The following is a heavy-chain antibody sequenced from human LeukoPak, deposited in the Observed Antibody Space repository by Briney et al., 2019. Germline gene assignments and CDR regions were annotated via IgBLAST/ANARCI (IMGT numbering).Heavy chain of an antibody. D-gene: IGHD3-9*01. CDR3: ARERPSYYDILTGYYPRSLPYYFDY. CDR1: GGSFSGYY. V-gene: IGHV4-34*01. J-gene: IGHJ4*02. Sequence: SETLSLTCAVYGGSFSGYYWSWIRQPPGKGLEWIGEINHSGSTNYNPSLKSRVTISVDTSKNQFSLKLSSVTAADTAVYYCARERPSYYDILTGYYPRSLPYYFDYWGQGTLVTVSP. CDR2: INHSGST.